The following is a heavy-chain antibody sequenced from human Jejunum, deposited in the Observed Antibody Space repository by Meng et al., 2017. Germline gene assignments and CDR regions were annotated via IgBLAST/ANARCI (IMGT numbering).Heavy chain of an antibody. CDR3: AKDCTKSNIGVKSPPS. V-gene: IGHV3-23*01. J-gene: IGHJ5*02. D-gene: IGHD3-10*01. CDR1: GFTFSSYG. Sequence: GGSLRLSCAASGFTFSSYGMSWVRQAPGKGLEWVSAIGDSGSHTYYTDSVKGRFTISRDNSKNTLYLQMTSLRAEDTAIYYCAKDCTKSNIGVKSPPSWGQGTLVTVSS. CDR2: IGDSGSHT.